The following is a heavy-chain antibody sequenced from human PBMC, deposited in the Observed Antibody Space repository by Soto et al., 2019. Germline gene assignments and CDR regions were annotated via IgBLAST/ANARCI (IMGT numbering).Heavy chain of an antibody. CDR1: GGSIISGGYY. CDR3: ARVGNSVWFGESLRWFDP. V-gene: IGHV4-30-4*01. D-gene: IGHD3-10*01. Sequence: SETLSLTCTVSGGSIISGGYYWSWIRQPPGKGLEWIGYIYYSGSTYYNPSLKSRVTISVDTSKNQFSLKLNSVTAADTAVYYCARVGNSVWFGESLRWFDPWGQGPLVTVSS. CDR2: IYYSGST. J-gene: IGHJ5*02.